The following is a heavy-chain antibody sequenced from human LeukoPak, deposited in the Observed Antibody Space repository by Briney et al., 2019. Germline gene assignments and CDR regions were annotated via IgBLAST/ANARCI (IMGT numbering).Heavy chain of an antibody. CDR1: GSTFSNYA. J-gene: IGHJ4*02. Sequence: GGSLRPSCAASGSTFSNYAMSWVRQVPERGLDWASTIISRGDSTYDTDSVKGRFTISRDNSKNSLYLQMNNVRVEDTAVYYCAKGPRPDITVAHTVENWGQGTLVTVSS. V-gene: IGHV3-23*01. D-gene: IGHD6-19*01. CDR3: AKGPRPDITVAHTVEN. CDR2: IISRGDST.